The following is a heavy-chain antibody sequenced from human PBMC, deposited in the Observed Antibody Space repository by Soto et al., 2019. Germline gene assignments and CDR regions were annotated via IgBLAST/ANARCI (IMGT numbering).Heavy chain of an antibody. CDR3: TTERDY. Sequence: PGGSLRLSCATSGLNFSGSAMHWARQASGKELEWVGRIRSRPHNYATTYAASVEGRFTISRDDSKNTVYLQMNGLKTEDTAVYYCTTERDYWGRGTLVTVSS. CDR1: GLNFSGSA. V-gene: IGHV3-73*01. J-gene: IGHJ4*02. CDR2: IRSRPHNYAT.